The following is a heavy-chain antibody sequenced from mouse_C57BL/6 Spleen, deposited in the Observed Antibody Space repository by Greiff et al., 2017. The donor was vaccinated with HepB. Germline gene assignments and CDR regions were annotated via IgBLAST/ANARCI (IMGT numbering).Heavy chain of an antibody. J-gene: IGHJ1*03. D-gene: IGHD1-1*01. Sequence: EVKLEESGGGLVKPGGSLKLSCAASGFTFSDYGMHWVRQAPEKGLEWVAYISSGSSTIYYADTVKGRFTISRDNAKNTLFLQMTSLRSEDTAMYYCARNYYGSSRYFDVWGTGTTVTVSS. CDR3: ARNYYGSSRYFDV. V-gene: IGHV5-17*01. CDR1: GFTFSDYG. CDR2: ISSGSSTI.